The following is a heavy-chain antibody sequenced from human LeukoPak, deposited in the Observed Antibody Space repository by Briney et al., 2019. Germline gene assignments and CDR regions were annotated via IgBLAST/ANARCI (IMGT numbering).Heavy chain of an antibody. D-gene: IGHD3-10*01. CDR3: AGRATMVRY. CDR1: GGSFSGYY. J-gene: IGHJ4*02. CDR2: INHIGST. Sequence: PSETLSLTCAVYGGSFSGYYWSWIRQPPGKGLEWIGEINHIGSTNYNPSLKSRVTISVDTSKNQFSLKLSSVTAADTAVYYCAGRATMVRYWGQGTLVTVSS. V-gene: IGHV4-34*01.